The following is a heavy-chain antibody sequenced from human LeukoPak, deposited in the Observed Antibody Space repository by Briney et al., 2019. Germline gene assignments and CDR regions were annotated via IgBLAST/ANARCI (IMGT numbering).Heavy chain of an antibody. CDR2: IYSGGNT. Sequence: GGSLRLSCAASGFTVSSNYMNWVRQAPGKGLEWVSVIYSGGNTYHADSVKGRFTISRDSSKNTVYLQMNSLRAEDTAVYYCARAPLSPYLYDPQRPKGYFDYWGQGTLVTVSS. D-gene: IGHD3-22*01. CDR1: GFTVSSNY. J-gene: IGHJ4*02. CDR3: ARAPLSPYLYDPQRPKGYFDY. V-gene: IGHV3-66*01.